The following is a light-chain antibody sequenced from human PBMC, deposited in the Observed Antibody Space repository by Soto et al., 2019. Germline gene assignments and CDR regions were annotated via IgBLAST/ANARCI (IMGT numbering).Light chain of an antibody. Sequence: QSVLTQPPSVSGAPGQRVTISCNGRSSHIGAGYDVHWYQQLPGTAPKLPIYGNSNRPSGVTHRFSGCKSRTSASLPITGLHAEDHGDYYCQSYASSLSGSVFGGGTKLAVL. CDR1: SSHIGAGYD. V-gene: IGLV1-40*01. J-gene: IGLJ2*01. CDR3: QSYASSLSGSV. CDR2: GNS.